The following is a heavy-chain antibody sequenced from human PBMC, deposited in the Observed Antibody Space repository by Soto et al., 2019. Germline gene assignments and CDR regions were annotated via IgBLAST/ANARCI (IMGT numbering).Heavy chain of an antibody. V-gene: IGHV1-3*01. D-gene: IGHD2-8*01. CDR2: ISAGDGNT. CDR1: GYTFSTSA. CDR3: ARDTCTSGVCYGDY. Sequence: ASVKVSCKAAGYTFSTSAIQWVRQAPGQRLEWMGWISAGDGNTRYSQTFQGRVTFTSDTSASTGYMELSGLTSEDTAVYFCARDTCTSGVCYGDYWGQGTLVTVSS. J-gene: IGHJ4*02.